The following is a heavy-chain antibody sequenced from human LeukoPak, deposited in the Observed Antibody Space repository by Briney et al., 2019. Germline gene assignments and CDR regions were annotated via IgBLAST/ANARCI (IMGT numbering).Heavy chain of an antibody. CDR1: GESFSVYY. J-gene: IGHJ4*02. CDR3: ARNLFGAD. CDR2: INHSGTT. V-gene: IGHV4-34*01. D-gene: IGHD3-10*02. Sequence: SETLSLTCAVYGESFSVYYGSWIRQPPEKGLEWIGEINHSGTTNYNPSLKSRVTISVDTSKKQFSLKLNSVTAADTAVYYCARNLFGADWGQGTLVTVSS.